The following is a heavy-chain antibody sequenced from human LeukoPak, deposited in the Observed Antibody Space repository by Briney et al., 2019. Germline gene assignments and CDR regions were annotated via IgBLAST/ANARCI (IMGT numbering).Heavy chain of an antibody. CDR1: GFSLSTAGVR. Sequence: SGPTLVNPTQTLTLTCTFSGFSLSTAGVRVSWIRQPPGKALEWLARIEWDDDTFYSTSLKTRLTISKDTSKNQVFLTMTNMDPVDTATYYCARIFHDSGSSPFDNWGQGTLVTVSS. D-gene: IGHD6-6*01. CDR3: ARIFHDSGSSPFDN. V-gene: IGHV2-70*04. CDR2: IEWDDDT. J-gene: IGHJ4*02.